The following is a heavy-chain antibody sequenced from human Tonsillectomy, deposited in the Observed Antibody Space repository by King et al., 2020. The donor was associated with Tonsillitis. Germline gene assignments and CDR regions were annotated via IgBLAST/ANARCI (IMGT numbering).Heavy chain of an antibody. V-gene: IGHV3-23*04. Sequence: VQLVESGGGLVQPGGSLRLSCAASGFTFSSYAMTWVRQAPGKGLEWVSGISNSGGRTFYSYSVKGRFDISRDNSKYTLFLQMESLRAEDTALYYCARRRCSTTSCYLDDAFDIWGQGTMVTVSS. D-gene: IGHD2-2*01. J-gene: IGHJ3*02. CDR1: GFTFSSYA. CDR2: ISNSGGRT. CDR3: ARRRCSTTSCYLDDAFDI.